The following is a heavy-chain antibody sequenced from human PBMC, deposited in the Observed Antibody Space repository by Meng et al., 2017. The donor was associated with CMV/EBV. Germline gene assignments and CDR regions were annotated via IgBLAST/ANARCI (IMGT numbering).Heavy chain of an antibody. D-gene: IGHD5-12*01. CDR1: VGSFSGYY. V-gene: IGHV4-34*01. Sequence: LPCAVYVGSFSGYYWSWIRQPPGKGLEWIGEINRSGSTNYNPSLKSRVTISVDTSKNQFSLKLSSVTAADTAVYYCARGRRLRPFDYWGQGTLVTVSS. CDR3: ARGRRLRPFDY. CDR2: INRSGST. J-gene: IGHJ4*02.